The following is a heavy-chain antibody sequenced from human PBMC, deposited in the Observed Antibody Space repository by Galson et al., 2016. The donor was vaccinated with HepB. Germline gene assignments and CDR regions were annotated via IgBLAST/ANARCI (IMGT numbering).Heavy chain of an antibody. J-gene: IGHJ4*02. CDR2: IKEDGSER. V-gene: IGHV3-7*03. D-gene: IGHD1-26*01. CDR1: GFTLSKYW. CDR3: TKDVGPIFYDY. Sequence: SLRLSCAVSGFTLSKYWMSWVRQAPGKGLAWVANIKEDGSERYFVDSVKGRFTVSRDNAKNSLYLQMNSLRGDDTAVYHCTKDVGPIFYDYWGRGTLVTVSS.